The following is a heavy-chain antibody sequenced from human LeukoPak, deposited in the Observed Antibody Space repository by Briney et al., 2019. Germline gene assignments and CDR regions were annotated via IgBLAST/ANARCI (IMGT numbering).Heavy chain of an antibody. J-gene: IGHJ3*02. CDR2: INHSGST. V-gene: IGHV4-34*01. Sequence: PSETLSLTCAVYGGSFSGYYWSWIRQPPGKGLEWIGEINHSGSTNYNPSLKSRVTISVDTSKNQFSLKLSSVTAADTAVCYCARLTIDAFDIWGQGTMVTVSS. D-gene: IGHD3-9*01. CDR1: GGSFSGYY. CDR3: ARLTIDAFDI.